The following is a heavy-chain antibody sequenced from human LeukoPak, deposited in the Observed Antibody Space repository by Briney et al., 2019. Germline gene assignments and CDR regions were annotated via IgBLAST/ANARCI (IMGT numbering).Heavy chain of an antibody. CDR2: IRSKANSYTT. V-gene: IGHV3-73*01. D-gene: IGHD3-3*01. J-gene: IGHJ4*02. CDR3: TTIFGVVTTFEY. CDR1: GFTFSGSA. Sequence: GGSLRLSCAASGFTFSGSAMHWVRQASGKGLEWVGRIRSKANSYTTAYAASVKGRFTISRDDSKNTAYLQMNSLKTEDTAVYYCTTIFGVVTTFEYWGQGTLVTVSS.